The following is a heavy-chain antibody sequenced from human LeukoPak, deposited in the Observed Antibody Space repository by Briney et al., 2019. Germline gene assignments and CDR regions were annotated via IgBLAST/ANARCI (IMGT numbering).Heavy chain of an antibody. Sequence: PGGSLRLSCAASGFTLSSYWMSWVRQAPGKGREWVANIKQDGSEKYYVDSVKGRFTISRDNAKNSLYLQMNSLRAEDTAVYYCARRPVTYYYYYMDVWGKGTTVTVSS. D-gene: IGHD4-11*01. CDR1: GFTLSSYW. V-gene: IGHV3-7*01. CDR2: IKQDGSEK. CDR3: ARRPVTYYYYYMDV. J-gene: IGHJ6*03.